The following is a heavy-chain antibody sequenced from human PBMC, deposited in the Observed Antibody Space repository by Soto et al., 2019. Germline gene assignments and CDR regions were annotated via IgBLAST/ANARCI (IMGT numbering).Heavy chain of an antibody. CDR3: ARWGEPDS. Sequence: EVQLVESGGGLVQPGGSLRLSCVASGFTFDYYWMHWVRQAPGEGLMWVSRLQTDGSHPDYADSVKGRFTISRDNAKNTLYLEMNNMTADDAAVYYCARWGEPDSWGQGTLVTVSS. J-gene: IGHJ4*02. CDR1: GFTFDYYW. V-gene: IGHV3-74*01. CDR2: LQTDGSHP. D-gene: IGHD2-21*01.